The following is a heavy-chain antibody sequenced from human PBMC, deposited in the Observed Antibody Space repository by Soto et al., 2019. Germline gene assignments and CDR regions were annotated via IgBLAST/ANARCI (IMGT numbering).Heavy chain of an antibody. J-gene: IGHJ3*02. CDR3: ARGGTTGYDAFDI. CDR2: IYHSGST. D-gene: IGHD1-1*01. Sequence: SETLSLTCAVSGGSISSSNWWSWVRQPPGKGLEWIGYIYHSGSTYYNPSLESRVTISVDRSKNQFSLKLSSVTAADTAVYYCARGGTTGYDAFDIWGQGTMVTVSS. V-gene: IGHV4-4*02. CDR1: GGSISSSNW.